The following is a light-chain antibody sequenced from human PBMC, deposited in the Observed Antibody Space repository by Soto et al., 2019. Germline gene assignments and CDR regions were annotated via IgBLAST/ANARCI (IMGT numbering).Light chain of an antibody. J-gene: IGKJ1*01. V-gene: IGKV3-15*01. Sequence: EILMTQSPATLSVSPGERATLSCRASQDISTNLAWYQQKPGQAPRLLIYGASTRATGIPARFGGSGSGTEFTLTISSLQSEDFAVYYCQQYDNWLRTFGQGTKVDIK. CDR2: GAS. CDR1: QDISTN. CDR3: QQYDNWLRT.